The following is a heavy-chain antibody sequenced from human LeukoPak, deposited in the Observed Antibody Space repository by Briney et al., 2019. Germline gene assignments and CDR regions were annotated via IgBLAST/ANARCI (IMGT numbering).Heavy chain of an antibody. CDR1: GYTFTGYY. J-gene: IGHJ4*02. V-gene: IGHV1-2*02. Sequence: ASVKVSCKASGYTFTGYYMHWVRQAPGQGLEWMGWINPNSGGTNYAQKFQGRVTMTRDTSISTAYMELSRLRSDDTAVYCCARGCSSTSCYLDYWGQGTLVTVSS. D-gene: IGHD2-2*01. CDR3: ARGCSSTSCYLDY. CDR2: INPNSGGT.